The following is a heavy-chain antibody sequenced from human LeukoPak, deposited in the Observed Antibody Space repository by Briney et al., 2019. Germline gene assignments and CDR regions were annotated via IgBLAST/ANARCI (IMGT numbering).Heavy chain of an antibody. V-gene: IGHV3-53*01. CDR3: VPLTDGSIDY. D-gene: IGHD3-10*01. J-gene: IGHJ4*02. CDR1: GFTISSNY. CDR2: LYSGGNT. Sequence: GGSLGLSCAASGFTISSNYMSWVRQAPGKGLEWVSILYSGGNTFYADSVKGRFTISRDNSKNTLNLQMNSLRAEDTAVYYCVPLTDGSIDYWGQGTLVTVSS.